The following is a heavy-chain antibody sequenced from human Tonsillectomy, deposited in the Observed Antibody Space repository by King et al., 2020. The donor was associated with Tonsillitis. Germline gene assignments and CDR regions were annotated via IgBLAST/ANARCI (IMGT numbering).Heavy chain of an antibody. CDR1: GDTFSTHA. D-gene: IGHD7-27*01. CDR3: ARDREATGCHGELGY. J-gene: IGHJ4*02. CDR2: IIPLFNSA. V-gene: IGHV1-69*12. Sequence: QLVQSGAEVKKPGSSVKVSCKASGDTFSTHAISWVRQAPGQGLEWMGGIIPLFNSASYAQKFQGRVTITADESTSTVYMELYSLTSNDTAVYYCARDREATGCHGELGYWGLGPLVTVSA.